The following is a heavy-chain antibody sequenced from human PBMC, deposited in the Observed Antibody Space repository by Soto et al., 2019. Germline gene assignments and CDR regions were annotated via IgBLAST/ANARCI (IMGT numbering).Heavy chain of an antibody. CDR3: ARGRGRYSSGWSWFDP. J-gene: IGHJ5*02. Sequence: SGTLALTFGVSGGTIRSPDWWTWVRQPPGKGLEWIGEIFQSGSTNYTPSLESRVTISVDKSKNQFSLTLTSVTAADTAVYFCARGRGRYSSGWSWFDPWGQGILVTVSS. V-gene: IGHV4-4*02. CDR1: GGTIRSPDW. D-gene: IGHD6-19*01. CDR2: IFQSGST.